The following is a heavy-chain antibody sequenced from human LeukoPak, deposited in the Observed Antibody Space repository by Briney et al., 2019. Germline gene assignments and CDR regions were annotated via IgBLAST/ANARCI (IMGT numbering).Heavy chain of an antibody. J-gene: IGHJ4*02. V-gene: IGHV1-2*06. CDR3: ALSWRIQLWKFDY. CDR1: GYTFTSYY. Sequence: GASVKVSCKASGYTFTSYYMHWVRQAPGQGLEWMGRINPNGGGTNYAQKFQGRVTMTRDTSISTAYMELSRLRSDDTAVYYCALSWRIQLWKFDYWGQGTLVTVSS. CDR2: INPNGGGT. D-gene: IGHD5-18*01.